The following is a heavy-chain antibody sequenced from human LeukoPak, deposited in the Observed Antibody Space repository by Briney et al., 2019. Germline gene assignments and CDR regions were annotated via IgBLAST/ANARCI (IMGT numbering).Heavy chain of an antibody. Sequence: SETLSLTCAVYGGSFSGYYWSWIRQPPGKGLEWIGEINHSGSTNYNPSLKSRVTISVDTSRNQFSLKLSSVTAADTAVYYCARRKTGYYYDSSGLLYWGQGTLVTVSS. V-gene: IGHV4-34*01. D-gene: IGHD3-22*01. CDR1: GGSFSGYY. J-gene: IGHJ4*02. CDR3: ARRKTGYYYDSSGLLY. CDR2: INHSGST.